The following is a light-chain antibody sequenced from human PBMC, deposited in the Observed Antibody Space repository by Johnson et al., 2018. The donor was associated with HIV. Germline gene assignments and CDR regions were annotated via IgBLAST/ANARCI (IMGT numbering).Light chain of an antibody. V-gene: IGLV1-44*01. Sequence: QSVLTQPPSASGTPGQRVTISCSGSSSNIGSNTVNWYQHLPGTAPNLLIYRDIQRPSGVPDRFSASKSGTSATLGIPGLWPADEADYSCLAWDTGGVFGTGTKGTVL. J-gene: IGLJ1*01. CDR3: LAWDTGGV. CDR1: SSNIGSNT. CDR2: RDI.